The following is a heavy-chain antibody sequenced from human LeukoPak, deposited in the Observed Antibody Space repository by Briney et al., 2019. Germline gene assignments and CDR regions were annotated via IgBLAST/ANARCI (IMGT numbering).Heavy chain of an antibody. J-gene: IGHJ4*02. CDR2: ISWNSGSL. CDR1: GFTFDDYA. V-gene: IGHV3-9*01. CDR3: AKFRITGTTKYFDY. D-gene: IGHD1-7*01. Sequence: GGSLRLSCAASGFTFDDYAMHWVRQAPGKGLEWVSGISWNSGSLGYAESVKGRFTISRDNSKNTLYLQMNSLRAEDTAVYYCAKFRITGTTKYFDYWGQGTLVTVSS.